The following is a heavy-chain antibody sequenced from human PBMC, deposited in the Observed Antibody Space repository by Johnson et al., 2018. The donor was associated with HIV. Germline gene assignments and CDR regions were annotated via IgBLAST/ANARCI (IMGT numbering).Heavy chain of an antibody. Sequence: QVQLVESGGGLVQPGGSLRLSCAASGFTFSTYAMHWVRQAPGKGLEWVACISYDGRNKHYAGSVKGRFTISRDNAKNSLYLQMHSLRAEDTALCYCARGIVGGNYAQRDAFDIWGQGTMVTVSS. CDR3: ARGIVGGNYAQRDAFDI. CDR2: ISYDGRNK. CDR1: GFTFSTYA. V-gene: IGHV3-30*04. D-gene: IGHD4-23*01. J-gene: IGHJ3*02.